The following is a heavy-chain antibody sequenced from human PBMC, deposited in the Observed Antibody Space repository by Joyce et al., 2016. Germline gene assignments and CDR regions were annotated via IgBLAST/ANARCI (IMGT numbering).Heavy chain of an antibody. CDR3: ARGNGDFWSGYYNYFDY. Sequence: QVQLQESGPGLVKPSQTLSLTCTVSGGSISSGDYYWSWVRQSPGKGLEWIGYIYFSGSTHHNPSLKIRLTISADTSKNQFSLKVRSVTAADTAVYYCARGNGDFWSGYYNYFDYWGQGILVTVSS. CDR1: GGSISSGDYY. V-gene: IGHV4-30-4*01. D-gene: IGHD3-3*01. J-gene: IGHJ4*02. CDR2: IYFSGST.